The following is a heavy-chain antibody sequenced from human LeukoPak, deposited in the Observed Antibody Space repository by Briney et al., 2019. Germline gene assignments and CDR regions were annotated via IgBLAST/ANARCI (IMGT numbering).Heavy chain of an antibody. CDR2: IHYSGST. CDR1: GGSISSSSYY. CDR3: ARRITIFGVVIIPYYYYMDV. V-gene: IGHV4-39*07. Sequence: KPSETLSLTCTVSGGSISSSSYYWGWIRQPPGKGLEWIGYIHYSGSTNYNPSLKSRVTISVDTSKNQFSLKLSSVTAADTAVYYCARRITIFGVVIIPYYYYMDVWGKGTTVTVSS. D-gene: IGHD3-3*01. J-gene: IGHJ6*03.